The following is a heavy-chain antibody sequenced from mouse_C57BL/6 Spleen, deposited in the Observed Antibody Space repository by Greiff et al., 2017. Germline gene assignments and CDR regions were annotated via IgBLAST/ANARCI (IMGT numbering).Heavy chain of an antibody. D-gene: IGHD2-5*01. Sequence: QVQLKQSGAELARPGASVKLSCKASGYTFTSYGISWVKQRTGQGLEWIGEIYPRSGNTYYNEKFKGKATLTADKSSSTAYMELRSLTSEDSAVYFCARRNSNYVFDYWGQGTTLTVSS. CDR3: ARRNSNYVFDY. CDR2: IYPRSGNT. V-gene: IGHV1-81*01. J-gene: IGHJ2*01. CDR1: GYTFTSYG.